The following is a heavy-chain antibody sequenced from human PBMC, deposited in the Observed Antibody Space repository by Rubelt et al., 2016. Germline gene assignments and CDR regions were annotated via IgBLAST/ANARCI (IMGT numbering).Heavy chain of an antibody. Sequence: QVQLQESGPGLVKPSETLSLTCTVSGGSISSSSYYWGWIRQPPGKGLEWIGSIYYSGSTYYNPSLKIRVTISVDTSKNQFSLKLSSVTAADTAVYYCARDVVSSSSLDYWGQGTLVTVSS. CDR3: ARDVVSSSSLDY. V-gene: IGHV4-39*07. D-gene: IGHD6-6*01. CDR1: GGSISSSSYY. CDR2: IYYSGST. J-gene: IGHJ4*02.